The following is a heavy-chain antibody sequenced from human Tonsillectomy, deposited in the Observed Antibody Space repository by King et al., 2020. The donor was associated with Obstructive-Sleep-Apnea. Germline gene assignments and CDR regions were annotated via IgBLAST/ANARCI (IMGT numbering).Heavy chain of an antibody. V-gene: IGHV4-39*07. D-gene: IGHD2-15*01. CDR2: IYYSGST. J-gene: IGHJ2*01. CDR3: ARVGGDWYFDL. CDR1: GGSITSSSYY. Sequence: QLQESGPGLVKPSETLSLTCTVSGGSITSSSYYWGWIRQPPGKGLEWIGSIYYSGSTYYNPPLKSRVTISVDTSKNQFSLRLSSVTAADTAVYYCARVGGDWYFDLWGRGTLVTVSS.